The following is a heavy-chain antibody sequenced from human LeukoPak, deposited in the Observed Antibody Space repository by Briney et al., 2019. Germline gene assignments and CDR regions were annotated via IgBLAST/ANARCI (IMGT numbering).Heavy chain of an antibody. V-gene: IGHV3-48*03. CDR1: GFTFSSYE. D-gene: IGHD2-15*01. CDR2: ISSSGSTI. Sequence: GGSLRLSCAASGFTFSSYEMNWVRQAPGKGLEWVSYISSSGSTIYYADSVKGRFTVSRDNAKNSLYLQMNSLRAEDTAVYYCARELLSGYYFDYWGQGTLVTVSS. J-gene: IGHJ4*02. CDR3: ARELLSGYYFDY.